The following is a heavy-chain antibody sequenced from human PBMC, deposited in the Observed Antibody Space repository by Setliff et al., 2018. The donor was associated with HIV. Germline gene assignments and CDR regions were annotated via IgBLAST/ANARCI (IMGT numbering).Heavy chain of an antibody. CDR1: GYTFTSCF. Sequence: GASVKVSCKASGYTFTSCFMHWVRQAPGQGLEYIGIINPSDGTTAYVERFQGRVSMTSDTSTSTVYMEMSNLRSEDTAVYYCAIDVDHMMDVWGPGATVTVSS. CDR2: INPSDGTT. CDR3: AIDVDHMMDV. V-gene: IGHV1-46*01. J-gene: IGHJ6*02.